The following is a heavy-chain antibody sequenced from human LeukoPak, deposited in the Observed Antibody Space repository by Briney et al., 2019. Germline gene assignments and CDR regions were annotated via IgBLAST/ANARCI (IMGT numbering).Heavy chain of an antibody. Sequence: SQTLSLTCTVSGDSIGSGGYYWNWIRQHPGKGLEWIGYVYYSGSTYYNPSLKSRVTISVDTSKNQLSLKLTSVTAADTAVYYCAGAGWFGELFTDYWGQGTLVTVPS. V-gene: IGHV4-31*03. J-gene: IGHJ4*02. CDR1: GDSIGSGGYY. CDR3: AGAGWFGELFTDY. CDR2: VYYSGST. D-gene: IGHD3-10*01.